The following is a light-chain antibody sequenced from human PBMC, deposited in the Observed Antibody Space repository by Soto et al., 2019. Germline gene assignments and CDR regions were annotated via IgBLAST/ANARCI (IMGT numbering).Light chain of an antibody. V-gene: IGLV2-14*01. CDR1: SSDVGGYNY. CDR2: AVS. CDR3: SSYTSSSTYV. J-gene: IGLJ1*01. Sequence: QSALTQPASVSGSPGQSITISCTGSSSDVGGYNYVSWYQHHPGKAPKLMIFAVSNRPSGLSNRFSGSKSGNTASLTISGLQAEDEADYYCSSYTSSSTYVFGTGTKVTVL.